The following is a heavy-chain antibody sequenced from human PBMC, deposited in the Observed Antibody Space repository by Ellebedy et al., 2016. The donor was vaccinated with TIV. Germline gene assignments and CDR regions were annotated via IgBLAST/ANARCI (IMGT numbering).Heavy chain of an antibody. CDR3: ARENYFGSDILAAYDV. CDR2: ISTYSSHI. CDR1: GFTFSDYA. V-gene: IGHV3-21*01. D-gene: IGHD3-9*01. J-gene: IGHJ3*01. Sequence: GESLKISCAASGFTFSDYAMNWVRQAPGKGLEWVSSISTYSSHIFQAESVKGRFTISRDNSKNTLDLQMNSLRPEDTAMYYCARENYFGSDILAAYDVWGQGTMVTVPS.